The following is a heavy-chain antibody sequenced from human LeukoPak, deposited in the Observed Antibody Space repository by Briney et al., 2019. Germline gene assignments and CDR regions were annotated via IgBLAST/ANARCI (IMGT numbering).Heavy chain of an antibody. D-gene: IGHD6-19*01. CDR2: ISHDGSDK. Sequence: GRSLRLSCGASGFTFSTYCMHWVRQAPGKGLEWVAVISHDGSDKHYADSVKGRFSISRDNSKNTLYLQTNSLRSEDTAVYYCAKDLSGGWSLDYWGQGTLVTVSS. J-gene: IGHJ4*02. CDR1: GFTFSTYC. CDR3: AKDLSGGWSLDY. V-gene: IGHV3-30*18.